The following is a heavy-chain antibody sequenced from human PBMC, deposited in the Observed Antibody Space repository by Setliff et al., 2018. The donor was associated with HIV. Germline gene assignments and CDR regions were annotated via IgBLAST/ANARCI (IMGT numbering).Heavy chain of an antibody. CDR1: GFTFGDYA. D-gene: IGHD6-19*01. J-gene: IGHJ4*02. Sequence: SLRLSCTASGFTFGDYAVSWVRQAPGKGLEWVGFIRGKAYGETADFAASLKGRFTISRDDSKSIAYLQMNSLKTEDTAVYYCARGVPAVTGYHFDYWGQGTLVTVS. CDR2: IRGKAYGETA. CDR3: ARGVPAVTGYHFDY. V-gene: IGHV3-49*04.